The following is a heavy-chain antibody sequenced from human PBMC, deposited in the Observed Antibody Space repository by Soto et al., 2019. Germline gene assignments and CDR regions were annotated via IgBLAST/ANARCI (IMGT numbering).Heavy chain of an antibody. CDR3: AREWKAAAATGGFDI. CDR2: IGSGATII. CDR1: GFTFSDYY. D-gene: IGHD6-13*01. Sequence: LRLSCVASGFTFSDYYMSWIRQAPGKGLEWVSYIGSGATIIHYADSVKGRLTISRDNAKNSVYLQMNSLRAEDTAVYYCAREWKAAAATGGFDIWGQGTMVTVSS. V-gene: IGHV3-11*01. J-gene: IGHJ3*02.